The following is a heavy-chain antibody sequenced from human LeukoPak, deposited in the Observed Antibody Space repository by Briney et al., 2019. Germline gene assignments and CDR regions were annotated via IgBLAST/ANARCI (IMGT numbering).Heavy chain of an antibody. J-gene: IGHJ4*02. CDR1: GFTFGDYA. CDR2: IYSGGST. D-gene: IGHD2-15*01. V-gene: IGHV3-53*01. Sequence: PGRSLRLSCSASGFTFGDYAMSWVRQAPGKGLEWVSVIYSGGSTYYADSVKGRFTISRDISKNTLYLQMNSLRAEDTAVYYCARMGVRDIGDYWGQGTLVTVSS. CDR3: ARMGVRDIGDY.